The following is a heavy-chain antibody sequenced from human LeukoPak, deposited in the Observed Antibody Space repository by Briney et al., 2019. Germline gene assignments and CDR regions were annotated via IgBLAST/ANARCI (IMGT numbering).Heavy chain of an antibody. J-gene: IGHJ6*03. D-gene: IGHD5-24*01. V-gene: IGHV3-7*01. CDR2: IKQDGGEK. CDR3: ARVGDAPHYYYYMDV. Sequence: GGSLRLSCAASGFDLTRHAMSWVRQAPGKGLEWVANIKQDGGEKYYMDSMEGRFTVSRDNAKSSLYLQINSLRAGDTAVYYCARVGDAPHYYYYMDVWGKGTTVTVSS. CDR1: GFDLTRHA.